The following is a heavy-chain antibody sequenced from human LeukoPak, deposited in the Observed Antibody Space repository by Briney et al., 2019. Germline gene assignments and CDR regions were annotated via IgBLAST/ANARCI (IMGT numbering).Heavy chain of an antibody. V-gene: IGHV3-48*03. CDR3: ARDSTHCSSTSCYFDY. D-gene: IGHD2-2*01. CDR1: GFTFSSYE. J-gene: IGHJ4*02. Sequence: GGSLRLSCAASGFTFSSYEMNWVRQAPGKGLGWVSYISSSGSTIYYADSVKGRFTISRDNAKNSLYLQMNRLTAEDTAVYYCARDSTHCSSTSCYFDYWGQGTLVTVSS. CDR2: ISSSGSTI.